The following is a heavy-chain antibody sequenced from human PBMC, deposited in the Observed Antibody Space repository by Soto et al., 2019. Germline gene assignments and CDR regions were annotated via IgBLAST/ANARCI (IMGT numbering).Heavy chain of an antibody. CDR2: IIPIFGTA. Sequence: SVKVSCKASGGTFSSYAISWVRQAPGQGLEWMGGIIPIFGTANYAQKFQGRVTITADESTSTAYMELSSLRSEDTAVYYCARLGDCSGGSCYSINYYYGMDVWGQGTTVTVSS. J-gene: IGHJ6*02. V-gene: IGHV1-69*13. D-gene: IGHD2-15*01. CDR3: ARLGDCSGGSCYSINYYYGMDV. CDR1: GGTFSSYA.